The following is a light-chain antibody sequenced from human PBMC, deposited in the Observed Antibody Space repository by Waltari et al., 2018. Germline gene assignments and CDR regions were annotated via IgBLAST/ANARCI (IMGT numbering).Light chain of an antibody. CDR3: ISYTSGTTDWV. CDR2: DVT. J-gene: IGLJ3*02. CDR1: SRDIGGYNY. Sequence: HSALTQPASVSGSPGQSITISCSGTSRDIGGYNYVSWYQQHPGKAPKLLIYDVTNRPSGVYKRLSGSKSGNTASVTISGLQAEDEAVYFCISYTSGTTDWVFGGGTKLTVL. V-gene: IGLV2-14*03.